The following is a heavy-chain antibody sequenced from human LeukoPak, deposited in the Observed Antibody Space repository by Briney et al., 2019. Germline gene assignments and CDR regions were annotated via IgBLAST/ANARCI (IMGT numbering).Heavy chain of an antibody. CDR1: GFTFSSYA. D-gene: IGHD2-15*01. CDR3: AKDTGSLPRYFDY. Sequence: GGALRLSCAASGFTFSSYAMSWVRQAPGKGLEWVSAISGSGGSTYYADSVKGRFTISRDNSKNTLYLQMNSLRAEDTAVYYCAKDTGSLPRYFDYWGQGTLVTVSS. J-gene: IGHJ4*02. V-gene: IGHV3-23*01. CDR2: ISGSGGST.